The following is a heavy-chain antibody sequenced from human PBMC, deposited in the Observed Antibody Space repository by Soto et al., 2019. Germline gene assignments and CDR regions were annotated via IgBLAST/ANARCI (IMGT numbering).Heavy chain of an antibody. CDR3: ARVSGRWLQFRDYFDY. V-gene: IGHV4-34*01. Sequence: SATLSLTCAVYGGSFSGYYWSWIRQPPGKGLEWIGEINHSGSTNYNPSLKSRVTISVDTSKNQFSLKLSSVTAADTAVYYCARVSGRWLQFRDYFDYWGQGTLVTVSS. J-gene: IGHJ4*02. D-gene: IGHD5-12*01. CDR1: GGSFSGYY. CDR2: INHSGST.